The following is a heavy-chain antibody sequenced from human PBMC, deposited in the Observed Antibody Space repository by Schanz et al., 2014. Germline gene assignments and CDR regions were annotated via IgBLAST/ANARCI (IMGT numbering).Heavy chain of an antibody. V-gene: IGHV4-4*07. CDR3: ARERGVRGGGVWKVNWFDP. CDR2: IYTNGST. Sequence: QVQLQESGPGLVKPSETLSLTCTVSGGSISSFYWSWIRQPAGKGLEWIGRIYTNGSTKYNPSLKSRVTMSVDTSKNQFSLKLSSVTAADTAVYYCARERGVRGGGVWKVNWFDPWGQGALVTVSS. J-gene: IGHJ5*02. D-gene: IGHD3-10*01. CDR1: GGSISSFY.